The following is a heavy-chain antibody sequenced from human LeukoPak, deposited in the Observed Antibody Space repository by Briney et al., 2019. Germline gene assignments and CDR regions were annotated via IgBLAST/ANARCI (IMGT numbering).Heavy chain of an antibody. V-gene: IGHV1-18*01. Sequence: VASVKVSCKASGYTFINYGISWVRQAPGQGLEWMGWISAYNGDTNYAQKVRGRVTMTTETSTSTVCMELRSLRSDDTAVYYCARHYDAGKDDAFHIWGQGTMVTVSS. CDR2: ISAYNGDT. J-gene: IGHJ3*02. CDR1: GYTFINYG. D-gene: IGHD3-10*01. CDR3: ARHYDAGKDDAFHI.